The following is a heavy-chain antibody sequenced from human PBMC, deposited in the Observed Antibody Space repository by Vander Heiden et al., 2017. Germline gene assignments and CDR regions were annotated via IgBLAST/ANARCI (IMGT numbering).Heavy chain of an antibody. J-gene: IGHJ5*02. V-gene: IGHV3-21*01. CDR2: MSGGASYI. D-gene: IGHD3-10*01. CDR1: RFTLRGWA. CDR3: ATLRADPLRRYFGA. Sequence: EVQPVESGGGLVKPGGSLRISCAAPRFTLRGWAVNWVRRGPGRGLGWVSCMSGGASYIWCAGAGEGRFTMARDNGRNALYLQMNSLGVEDTAVYYCATLRADPLRRYFGAWGQG.